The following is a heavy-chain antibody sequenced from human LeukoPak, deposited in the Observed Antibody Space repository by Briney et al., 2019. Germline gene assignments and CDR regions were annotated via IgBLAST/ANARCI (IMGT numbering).Heavy chain of an antibody. CDR2: TNHSGST. D-gene: IGHD3-22*01. CDR1: GGSFSGYY. J-gene: IGHJ1*01. Sequence: PSETLSLTCAVYGGSFSGYYWSWIRQPPGKGLEGSGETNHSGSTNYNPSLKSRVTISVDTSKNQFSLKLSSVTAADTAVYYCARGPTYYYDSSGYSFFFQHWGQGTLVTVSS. CDR3: ARGPTYYYDSSGYSFFFQH. V-gene: IGHV4-34*01.